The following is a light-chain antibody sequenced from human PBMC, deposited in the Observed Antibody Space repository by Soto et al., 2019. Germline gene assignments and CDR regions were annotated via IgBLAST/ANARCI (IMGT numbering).Light chain of an antibody. CDR3: SSFTGTTTLDV. J-gene: IGLJ1*01. CDR2: GVS. Sequence: QSALTQPASVSGSPGQSITISCTGTSSDVGAYKYVSWYQQHPGKAPKLIIYGVSNRPSGVSNRFSGSKSGNTAFLTISGLQPEDEADYYRSSFTGTTTLDVFGTGTKVTVL. CDR1: SSDVGAYKY. V-gene: IGLV2-14*03.